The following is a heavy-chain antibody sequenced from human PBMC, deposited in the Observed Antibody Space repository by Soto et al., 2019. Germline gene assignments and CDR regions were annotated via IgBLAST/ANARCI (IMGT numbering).Heavy chain of an antibody. Sequence: QVQLVQSGAEVKKPGSSVKVSCKASGGTFSSYAISWVRQAPGQGLEWMGGIIPIFGTANYAQKFQGRVTITADESTSTAYMELSSLRSEDTAVYYCASSAAGGNHYYYGMDVWGQGSTVTVSS. CDR3: ASSAAGGNHYYYGMDV. CDR2: IIPIFGTA. D-gene: IGHD6-13*01. V-gene: IGHV1-69*01. J-gene: IGHJ6*02. CDR1: GGTFSSYA.